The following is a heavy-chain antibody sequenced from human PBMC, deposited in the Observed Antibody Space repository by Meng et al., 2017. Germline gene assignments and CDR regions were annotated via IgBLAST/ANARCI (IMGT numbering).Heavy chain of an antibody. V-gene: IGHV4-38-2*02. Sequence: SETLSLTCTVSGYSISSGYYWGWIRQPPGKGLEWIGSIYHSGSTYYNPSLKSRVTISVDTSKNQFSLKLSSVTAADTAVYYCARTDRDFGVGATLGDAFDIWGQGTMVTVSS. D-gene: IGHD1-26*01. CDR2: IYHSGST. CDR3: ARTDRDFGVGATLGDAFDI. J-gene: IGHJ3*02. CDR1: GYSISSGYY.